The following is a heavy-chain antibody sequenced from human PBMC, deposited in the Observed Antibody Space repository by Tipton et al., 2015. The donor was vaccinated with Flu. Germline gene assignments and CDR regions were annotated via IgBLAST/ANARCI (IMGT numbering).Heavy chain of an antibody. CDR3: TRDHAQVDLAYCSSTSCYSHFDY. J-gene: IGHJ4*02. V-gene: IGHV3-74*01. D-gene: IGHD2-2*01. CDR1: GFTFSGYW. CDR2: INREGRNI. Sequence: GSLRLSCVGSGFTFSGYWMHWVRQAPGKGLVWVSRINREGRNILYADSVKGRFTISRDNAKNTVYLQMNSLRGEDTAVYYCTRDHAQVDLAYCSSTSCYSHFDYWGQVTLVTVSS.